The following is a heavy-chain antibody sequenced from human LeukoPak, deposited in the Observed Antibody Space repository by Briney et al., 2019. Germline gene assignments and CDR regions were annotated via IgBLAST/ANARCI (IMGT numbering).Heavy chain of an antibody. D-gene: IGHD3-3*01. CDR1: GFTFSSYW. CDR3: ARSPIDFWSGEFDY. Sequence: GGSLRLSCAASGFTFSSYWMSWVRQAPGKGLEWVANIKQDGSEKYYVDSVKGRFTISRDNAKNSLYLQMNSLRAEDTAVYYCARSPIDFWSGEFDYWGQGTLVTVSP. CDR2: IKQDGSEK. V-gene: IGHV3-7*01. J-gene: IGHJ4*02.